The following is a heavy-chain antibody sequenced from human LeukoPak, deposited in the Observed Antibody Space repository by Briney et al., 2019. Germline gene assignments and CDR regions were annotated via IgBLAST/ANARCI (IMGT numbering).Heavy chain of an antibody. CDR1: GSTFTSYG. CDR3: ARDTPNYDSSGYRSDAFDI. CDR2: ISAYNGNT. Sequence: ASVKVSCKASGSTFTSYGISWVRQSPGQGLEWMGWISAYNGNTNYAQKLQGRVTMTTDTSTSTAYMELRSLRSDDTAVYYCARDTPNYDSSGYRSDAFDIWGQGTMVTVSS. V-gene: IGHV1-18*01. D-gene: IGHD3-22*01. J-gene: IGHJ3*02.